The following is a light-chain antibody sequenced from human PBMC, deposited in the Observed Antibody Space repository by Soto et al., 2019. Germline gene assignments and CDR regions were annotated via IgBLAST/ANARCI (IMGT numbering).Light chain of an antibody. Sequence: PGESATLFCRASQTVSSSCLAWYQQKPGQAPRLLIYGVSSRATGIPDRFSGSGSGTDFTLTISRLQPEDFAVHYCQHYDNSAALTFGGGTNVEIK. J-gene: IGKJ4*01. CDR2: GVS. CDR3: QHYDNSAALT. V-gene: IGKV3-20*01. CDR1: QTVSSSC.